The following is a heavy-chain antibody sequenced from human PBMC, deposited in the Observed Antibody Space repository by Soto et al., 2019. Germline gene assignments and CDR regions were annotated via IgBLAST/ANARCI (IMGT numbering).Heavy chain of an antibody. CDR1: GFTFSSYA. D-gene: IGHD6-13*01. CDR2: ISGSGGST. J-gene: IGHJ5*02. CDR3: AKDVRQQLVLGDFEP. V-gene: IGHV3-23*01. Sequence: PGGSLRLSCAASGFTFSSYAMSWVRQAPGKGLEWVSAISGSGGSTYYADSVKGRFTISRDNSKNTLYLQMNSLRAEDTAVYYCAKDVRQQLVLGDFEPRGQGTLVTVPS.